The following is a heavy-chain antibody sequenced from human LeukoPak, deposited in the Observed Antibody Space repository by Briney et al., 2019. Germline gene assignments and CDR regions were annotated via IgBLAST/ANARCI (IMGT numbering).Heavy chain of an antibody. CDR3: ARTPRRGNYPKVFDY. V-gene: IGHV1-8*03. CDR2: MNPNSGNT. CDR1: GYTFTSYG. Sequence: ASVKVSCKASGYTFTSYGISWVRQATGQGLEWMGWMNPNSGNTGYAQKFQGRVTITRNTSISTAYMELSSLRSEDTAVYYCARTPRRGNYPKVFDYWGQGTLVTVSS. J-gene: IGHJ4*02. D-gene: IGHD1-7*01.